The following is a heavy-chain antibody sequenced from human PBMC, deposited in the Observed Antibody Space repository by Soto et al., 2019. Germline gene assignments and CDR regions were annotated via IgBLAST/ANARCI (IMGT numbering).Heavy chain of an antibody. J-gene: IGHJ4*02. CDR2: IYHDGRT. CDR3: ANDYGSGSYRFDY. D-gene: IGHD3-10*01. CDR1: GVSISSGDYS. V-gene: IGHV4-30-2*01. Sequence: QLQLQESVSGLVTPSQTLSLTCTVSGVSISSGDYSWSGIRQTPGKGLEWIGYIYHDGRTLYNPSLKSRVTISLDRSKNQFSLKLTSVTSADTAVYYCANDYGSGSYRFDYWGQGTLVTVSS.